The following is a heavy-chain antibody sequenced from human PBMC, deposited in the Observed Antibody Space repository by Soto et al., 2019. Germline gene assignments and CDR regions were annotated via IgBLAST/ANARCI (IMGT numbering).Heavy chain of an antibody. CDR3: ARHTPDSGYRAPYYYYGMDV. CDR1: GYSFTSYW. D-gene: IGHD3-22*01. Sequence: GESLKLSCKGSGYSFTSYWISWVRQMPGKGLEWMGRIDPSDSYTNYSPSFQGHVTISADKSISTAYLQWSSLKASDTAMYYCARHTPDSGYRAPYYYYGMDVWGQGTTVTVSS. V-gene: IGHV5-10-1*01. CDR2: IDPSDSYT. J-gene: IGHJ6*02.